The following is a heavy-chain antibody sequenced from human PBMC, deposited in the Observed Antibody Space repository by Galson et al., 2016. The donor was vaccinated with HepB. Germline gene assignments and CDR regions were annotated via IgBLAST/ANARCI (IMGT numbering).Heavy chain of an antibody. D-gene: IGHD2-2*01. J-gene: IGHJ6*02. CDR1: GDSVSSNSAA. Sequence: CAISGDSVSSNSAAWNWIRQSPSRGLEWLGRPYYRSKWYNGYAVSVKSRITIDIDTSKNQFSLQLTSVTPEDTAVYDCTRGWAMPGWCQGTTVTVSS. CDR2: PYYRSKWYN. V-gene: IGHV6-1*01. CDR3: TRGWAMPG.